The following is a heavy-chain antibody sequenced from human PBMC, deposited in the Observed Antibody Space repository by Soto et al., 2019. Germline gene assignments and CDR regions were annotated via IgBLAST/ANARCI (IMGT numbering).Heavy chain of an antibody. CDR1: GGSISSGSQY. J-gene: IGHJ2*01. Sequence: QLQLQESGPRLLKPSEALSLICTVSGGSISSGSQYWGWIRQSPGKGLEWIGSIYYSGSTHYNPSHNSRITISVDASKNQFSLNLSSVTAADAAVYYCAGRPLVGWMVFWYFDLWGRGTLVNVSS. D-gene: IGHD5-12*01. CDR2: IYYSGST. V-gene: IGHV4-39*01. CDR3: AGRPLVGWMVFWYFDL.